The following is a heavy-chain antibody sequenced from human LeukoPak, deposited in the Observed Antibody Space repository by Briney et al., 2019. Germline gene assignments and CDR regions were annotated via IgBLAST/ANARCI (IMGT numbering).Heavy chain of an antibody. V-gene: IGHV3-66*01. Sequence: GESLRLSCAASGFTVSSNYMSWVRQAPGKGLEWVSVIYSGGSTYYADSVKGRFTISRDNSKNTLYLQMNSLRAEGTAVYYCARGIVGALDAFDIWGQGTMVTVSS. CDR3: ARGIVGALDAFDI. J-gene: IGHJ3*02. D-gene: IGHD1-26*01. CDR1: GFTVSSNY. CDR2: IYSGGST.